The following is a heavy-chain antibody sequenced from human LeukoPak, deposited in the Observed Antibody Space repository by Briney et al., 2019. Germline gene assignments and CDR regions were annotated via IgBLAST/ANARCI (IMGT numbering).Heavy chain of an antibody. Sequence: GGSLRLSCAAFGFTFSSYGMHWVRQAPGKGLEWVAVISYDGSNKYYADSVKGRFTISRDNSKNTLYLQMNSLRAEDTAVYYCAKDLQLGGFDYWGQGTLVTVSS. CDR3: AKDLQLGGFDY. J-gene: IGHJ4*02. D-gene: IGHD3-10*01. V-gene: IGHV3-30*18. CDR1: GFTFSSYG. CDR2: ISYDGSNK.